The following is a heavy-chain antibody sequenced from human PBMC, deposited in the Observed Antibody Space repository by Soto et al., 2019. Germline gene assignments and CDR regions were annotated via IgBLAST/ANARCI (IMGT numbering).Heavy chain of an antibody. Sequence: SETLSLTCAVSGGSISSASSSWTWIRQPPGKGLEWIGYIYHSGRTYYNPSLKSRVTISVDRSKNQFSLKLSSVTAADTAVYYCARDVARGGNFDYWGQGTLVTVSS. D-gene: IGHD3-16*01. J-gene: IGHJ4*02. CDR3: ARDVARGGNFDY. CDR1: GGSISSASSS. V-gene: IGHV4-30-2*01. CDR2: IYHSGRT.